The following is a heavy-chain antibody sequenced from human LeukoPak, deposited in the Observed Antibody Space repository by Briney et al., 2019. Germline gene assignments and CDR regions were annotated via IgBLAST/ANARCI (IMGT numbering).Heavy chain of an antibody. Sequence: GGSLRLFCVASGFTFSSYAMSWVRQAPGKGLEWVSGIGASGGSTYYADFLKGRFTISRDNSKNTLYLQVNSLRAEDTAVYYCAKDPYCGGDCYFDLWGRGTLVTVSS. CDR3: AKDPYCGGDCYFDL. J-gene: IGHJ2*01. D-gene: IGHD2-21*01. CDR2: IGASGGST. V-gene: IGHV3-23*01. CDR1: GFTFSSYA.